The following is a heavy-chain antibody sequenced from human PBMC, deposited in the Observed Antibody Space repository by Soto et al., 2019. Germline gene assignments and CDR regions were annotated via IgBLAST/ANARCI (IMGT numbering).Heavy chain of an antibody. CDR3: ARGDDYGDYEGGFDP. Sequence: QVPLVQSGAEGKKPGASVKVSCKASGYTFTSYGISWMRQAPGQGLEWMGWISAYNGNTNYAQKLQGRVTMTTDTSTSTAYRELRSLRSDATAVYYCARGDDYGDYEGGFDPWGQGTLVTVSS. D-gene: IGHD4-17*01. J-gene: IGHJ5*02. V-gene: IGHV1-18*01. CDR1: GYTFTSYG. CDR2: ISAYNGNT.